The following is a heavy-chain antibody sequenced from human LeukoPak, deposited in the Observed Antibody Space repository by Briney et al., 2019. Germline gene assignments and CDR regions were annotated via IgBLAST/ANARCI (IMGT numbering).Heavy chain of an antibody. J-gene: IGHJ3*02. V-gene: IGHV3-30-3*01. CDR3: ASNYDSSGYYSDDDAFDI. D-gene: IGHD3-22*01. CDR1: GFTFSSYA. Sequence: GGSLRLSCAASGFTFSSYAMHWVRQAPGKGLEWVAVISYDGSNKYYADSVKGRFTISRDNSKNTLYLQMNSLRAEDTAVYYCASNYDSSGYYSDDDAFDIWGQGTMVTVSS. CDR2: ISYDGSNK.